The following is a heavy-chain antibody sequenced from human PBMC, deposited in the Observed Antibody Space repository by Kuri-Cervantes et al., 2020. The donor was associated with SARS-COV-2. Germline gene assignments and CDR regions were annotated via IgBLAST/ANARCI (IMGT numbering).Heavy chain of an antibody. J-gene: IGHJ3*02. CDR2: SNAGNGNT. Sequence: ASVKVSCKASGYTFTSYAMHWVRQAPGQRLEWMGWSNAGNGNTKYSQEFQGRVTITRDTSASTAYMELSSLRSDDTAVYYCANWNYEVGAFDIWGQGTMVTVSS. D-gene: IGHD1-7*01. CDR3: ANWNYEVGAFDI. CDR1: GYTFTSYA. V-gene: IGHV1-3*02.